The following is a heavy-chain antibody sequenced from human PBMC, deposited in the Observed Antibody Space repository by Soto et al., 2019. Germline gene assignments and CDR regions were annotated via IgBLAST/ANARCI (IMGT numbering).Heavy chain of an antibody. CDR1: GYTFTSYA. CDR2: INAGNGNT. D-gene: IGHD6-13*01. Sequence: QVQLVQSEAEVKKPGASVKVSCKASGYTFTSYAMHWVRQAPGQRLEWMGWINAGNGNTKYSQKFQGRVTITRDTSASTAYMELSSLRSEDTAVYYCARTTGYSSSWYDFFDYWGQGTLVTVSS. V-gene: IGHV1-3*01. J-gene: IGHJ4*02. CDR3: ARTTGYSSSWYDFFDY.